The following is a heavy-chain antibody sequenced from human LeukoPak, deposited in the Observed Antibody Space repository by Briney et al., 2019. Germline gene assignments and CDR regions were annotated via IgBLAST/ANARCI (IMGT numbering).Heavy chain of an antibody. J-gene: IGHJ4*02. CDR2: ISYDGSNK. CDR1: GFTFSSYG. V-gene: IGHV3-30*03. Sequence: GGSLRLSCAPSGFTFSSYGMHWVRQAPGKGLEWVAVISYDGSNKYYADSVKGRFTISRDNSKNTLYLQMNSLRAEDTAVYYCASERGGYWIDSWGQGTLVTVSS. D-gene: IGHD3-22*01. CDR3: ASERGGYWIDS.